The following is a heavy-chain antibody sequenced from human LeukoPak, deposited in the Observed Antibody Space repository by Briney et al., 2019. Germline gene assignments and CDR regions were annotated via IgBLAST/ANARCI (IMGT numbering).Heavy chain of an antibody. V-gene: IGHV3-23*01. CDR3: AKTGRDYYGMDV. CDR1: GFTFSSYA. Sequence: GGSLRLSCAASGFTFSSYAMSWVRQAPGKELEWVSAISGSGGSTYYADSVKGRFTISRDNSKNTLYLQMNSLRAEDTAVYYCAKTGRDYYGMDVWGQGTTVTVSS. J-gene: IGHJ6*02. CDR2: ISGSGGST.